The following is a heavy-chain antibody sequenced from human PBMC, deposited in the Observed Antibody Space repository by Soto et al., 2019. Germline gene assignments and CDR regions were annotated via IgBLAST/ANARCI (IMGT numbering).Heavy chain of an antibody. CDR3: ARVGSQMIVAATDYFDY. Sequence: QVQLVQSGAEVKKPGASVKVSCKASGYTFSSYYMHWVRQAPGQGLEWMGVINPSGDSTNYAQKLQGRVTLTRDTSTSTVDVEVTSLRSEDTAVYYCARVGSQMIVAATDYFDYWGQGTLVTVSS. J-gene: IGHJ4*02. V-gene: IGHV1-46*04. CDR2: INPSGDST. D-gene: IGHD6-19*01. CDR1: GYTFSSYY.